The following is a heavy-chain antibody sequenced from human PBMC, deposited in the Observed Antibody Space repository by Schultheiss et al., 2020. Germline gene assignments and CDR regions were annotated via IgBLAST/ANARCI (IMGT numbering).Heavy chain of an antibody. D-gene: IGHD6-13*01. CDR1: GGSISSGGYY. CDR2: IYYSGST. Sequence: SETLSLTCTVSGGSISSGGYYWSWIRQHPGKGLEWIGYIYYSGSTYYNPSLKSRVTISVDTSKNQFSLKLSSVTAADTAVYYCARERQQLVPFDPWGQGTLVTVSS. V-gene: IGHV4-31*03. CDR3: ARERQQLVPFDP. J-gene: IGHJ5*02.